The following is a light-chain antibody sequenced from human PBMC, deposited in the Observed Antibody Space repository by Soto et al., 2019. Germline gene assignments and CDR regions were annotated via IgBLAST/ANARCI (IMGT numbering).Light chain of an antibody. CDR2: AVS. CDR1: QSVDAY. Sequence: IQMTQSPSSLSASEGDRVTITCRTSQSVDAYLHWFQQKPGRPPTLLIYAVSTLQGVVPSRFSGRGSERDFTLNISNLQRKDLETYDCHQSHSAPYDFGQGTKVEIK. J-gene: IGKJ2*01. V-gene: IGKV1-39*01. CDR3: HQSHSAPYD.